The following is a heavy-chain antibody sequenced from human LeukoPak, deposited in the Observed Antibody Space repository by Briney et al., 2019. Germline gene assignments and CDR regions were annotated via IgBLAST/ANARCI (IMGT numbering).Heavy chain of an antibody. D-gene: IGHD1-26*01. CDR1: GYTFTGYY. J-gene: IGHJ5*02. CDR3: ARVSVVGWFDP. CDR2: INPNSGGT. Sequence: GASVKVSCKASGYTFTGYYMHWVGQAPGQGLEWMGWINPNSGGTNYAQKFQGRVTMTGDTSISTAYMELSRLRSDDTAVYYCARVSVVGWFDPWGQGTLVTVPS. V-gene: IGHV1-2*02.